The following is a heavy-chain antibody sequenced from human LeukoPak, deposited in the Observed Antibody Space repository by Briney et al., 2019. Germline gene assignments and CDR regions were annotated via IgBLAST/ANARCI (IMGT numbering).Heavy chain of an antibody. CDR1: GGSISGSNW. J-gene: IGHJ3*02. V-gene: IGHV4-4*02. Sequence: PSETLSLTCAVSGGSISGSNWWSWVRQPPGKGLEWIGEINHSGSTNYNPSLKSRVTISVDTSKNQFSLKLSSVTAADTAVYYCARDPYYYDSSGYPLGAFDIWGQGTMVTVSS. CDR3: ARDPYYYDSSGYPLGAFDI. D-gene: IGHD3-22*01. CDR2: INHSGST.